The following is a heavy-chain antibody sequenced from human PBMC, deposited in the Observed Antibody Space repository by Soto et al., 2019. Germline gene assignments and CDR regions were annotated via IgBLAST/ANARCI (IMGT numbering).Heavy chain of an antibody. CDR2: ISSSGSTI. CDR1: GFTFSDYC. Sequence: QAQLVESGGGLVKPGGSLRLSCAASGFTFSDYCMTWIRQAPGKGLEWVSYISSSGSTIYYADSMKGRFTISRDNAKNSLYLQMNSLRAEDTAVYYCARDPREYYFDYWGQGTLVTVSS. V-gene: IGHV3-11*01. CDR3: ARDPREYYFDY. J-gene: IGHJ4*02.